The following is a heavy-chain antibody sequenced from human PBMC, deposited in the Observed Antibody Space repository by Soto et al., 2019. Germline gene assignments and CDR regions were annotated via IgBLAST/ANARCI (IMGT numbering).Heavy chain of an antibody. D-gene: IGHD4-17*01. Sequence: QVQLVQSGAEVKKPGASVKVSCKASGYTFTSYAMHWVRRAPGQRLEWMGWINAGNGNTKYSQKFQGRVTITRDTSASTAYMELSSLRSEDTAVYYCARGGHDYGDYVDYWGQGTLVTVSS. J-gene: IGHJ4*02. V-gene: IGHV1-3*01. CDR3: ARGGHDYGDYVDY. CDR1: GYTFTSYA. CDR2: INAGNGNT.